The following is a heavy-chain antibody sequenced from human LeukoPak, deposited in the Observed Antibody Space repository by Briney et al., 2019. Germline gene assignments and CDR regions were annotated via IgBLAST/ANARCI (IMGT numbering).Heavy chain of an antibody. CDR2: INHSGST. V-gene: IGHV4-34*01. CDR1: GGSFSGYY. Sequence: SETLSLTCAVYGGSFSGYYWSWIRQPPGKGLEWIGEINHSGSTNYNPSLKSRVTISVDTSKNQFSLKLSSVTAADTAVYYCARGRGCKAAHLDGWGQGTLVTVSS. D-gene: IGHD6-6*01. J-gene: IGHJ5*02. CDR3: ARGRGCKAAHLDG.